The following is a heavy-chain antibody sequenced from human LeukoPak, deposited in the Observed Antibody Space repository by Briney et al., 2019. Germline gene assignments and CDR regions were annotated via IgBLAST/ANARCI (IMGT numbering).Heavy chain of an antibody. CDR2: IWYDGSNK. V-gene: IGHV3-33*06. D-gene: IGHD5-12*01. Sequence: GGSLRLSCAASGFTFSSYGMHWVRQAPGKGLEWVAVIWYDGSNKYYADSVKGRFTISRGNSKNTLYLQMNSLRAEDTAVYYCAKDDSGYDSGITDYWGQGTLVTVSS. CDR1: GFTFSSYG. J-gene: IGHJ4*02. CDR3: AKDDSGYDSGITDY.